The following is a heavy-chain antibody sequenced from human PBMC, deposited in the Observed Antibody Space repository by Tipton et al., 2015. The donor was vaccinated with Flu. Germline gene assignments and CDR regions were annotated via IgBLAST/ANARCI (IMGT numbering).Heavy chain of an antibody. J-gene: IGHJ6*02. Sequence: TLSLTCTVSGDSIRSYYWSWIRQSPGKGLEWIGYIYDSGTIKYDPSLKSRVTISGDTSKKQLSLKLTSVTAADTGVYYCARSRAPYYYYAMDAWGQGTTVTVSS. CDR2: IYDSGTI. CDR3: ARSRAPYYYYAMDA. V-gene: IGHV4-59*01. CDR1: GDSIRSYY.